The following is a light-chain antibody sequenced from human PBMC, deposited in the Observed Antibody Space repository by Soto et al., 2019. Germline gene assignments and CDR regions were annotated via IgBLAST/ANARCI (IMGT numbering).Light chain of an antibody. Sequence: QSVLAQPASVSRSPGQSITISCTGTSNDVGHFNYVSWFQQHPGKAPKLLIFDVSNWPSGVSDRFSGSKSGNTASLTISGLQPEDEADYYCTSFTTSNTFVFGSGTKVTVL. CDR3: TSFTTSNTFV. CDR1: SNDVGHFNY. CDR2: DVS. V-gene: IGLV2-14*03. J-gene: IGLJ1*01.